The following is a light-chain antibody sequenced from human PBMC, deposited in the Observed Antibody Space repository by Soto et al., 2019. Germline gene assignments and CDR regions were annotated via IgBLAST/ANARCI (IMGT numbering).Light chain of an antibody. V-gene: IGKV1-39*01. CDR2: ATS. Sequence: DIQMTQSPSFLSASLGDRVTITCRASQTISSFLYWYQQRPGKAPKLLIYATSNLHSGVPSRFSGAGPGTDFTLTINSLQPEDFATYYFQQSYITHYTFGKGTKL. CDR3: QQSYITHYT. J-gene: IGKJ2*01. CDR1: QTISSF.